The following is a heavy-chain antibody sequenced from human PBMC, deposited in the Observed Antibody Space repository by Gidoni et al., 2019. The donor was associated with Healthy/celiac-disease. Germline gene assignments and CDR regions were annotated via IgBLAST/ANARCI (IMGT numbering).Heavy chain of an antibody. Sequence: EVQLLESGGGLVQPAGSLRLSCPASRFTFSSYAMSWVRQAPGKGLEWVSAISGSGGSTYYADSVKGRFTISRDNSKNTLYLQMNSLRAEDTAVYYCAKARDPWPDYWGQGTLVTVSS. V-gene: IGHV3-23*01. CDR3: AKARDPWPDY. J-gene: IGHJ4*02. CDR2: ISGSGGST. CDR1: RFTFSSYA.